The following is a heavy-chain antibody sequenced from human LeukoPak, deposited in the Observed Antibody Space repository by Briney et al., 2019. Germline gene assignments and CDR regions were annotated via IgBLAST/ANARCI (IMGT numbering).Heavy chain of an antibody. D-gene: IGHD3-16*02. Sequence: ASMKVSCKASGYTFTSYGISWVRQAPGQGLEWMGWISAYNGNTNYAQKLQGRVTMTTDTSTSTAYMELRSLRSDDTAVYYCARDGVDLMGIYPTDYWGQGTLVTVSS. V-gene: IGHV1-18*01. CDR1: GYTFTSYG. CDR3: ARDGVDLMGIYPTDY. CDR2: ISAYNGNT. J-gene: IGHJ4*02.